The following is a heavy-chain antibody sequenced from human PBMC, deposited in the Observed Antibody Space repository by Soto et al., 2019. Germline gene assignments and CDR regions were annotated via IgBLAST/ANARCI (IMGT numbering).Heavy chain of an antibody. CDR3: ARDHASAVAGTLCDY. Sequence: QVQLVESGGGVVQPGRSLRLSCAASGFTFSSYAMHWVRQAPGKGLEWVAVISYDGSNKYYADSVNGRFTISRDNSKNTLYLQMNSLRAEDTAVYYCARDHASAVAGTLCDYWGQGTLVTVSS. V-gene: IGHV3-30-3*01. CDR2: ISYDGSNK. J-gene: IGHJ4*02. D-gene: IGHD6-19*01. CDR1: GFTFSSYA.